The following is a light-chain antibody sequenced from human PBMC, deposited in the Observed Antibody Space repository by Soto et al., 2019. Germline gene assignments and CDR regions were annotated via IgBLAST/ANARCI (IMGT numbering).Light chain of an antibody. CDR3: QQATSFPLT. CDR1: QDISSW. J-gene: IGKJ4*01. Sequence: DIQMTQSPSSVSPSVGDRVTITCRASQDISSWLAWYQQNPGKAHKLLLYAASRLQCGVPSRFSCSGSGTDFTLTISSLLPEDFATYYCQQATSFPLTFGVGSKVEIK. CDR2: AAS. V-gene: IGKV1-12*01.